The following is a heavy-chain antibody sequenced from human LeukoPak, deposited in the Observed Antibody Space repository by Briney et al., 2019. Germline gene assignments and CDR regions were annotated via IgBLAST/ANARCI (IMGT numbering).Heavy chain of an antibody. CDR2: MNPNSGNT. D-gene: IGHD3-3*01. J-gene: IGHJ6*03. CDR1: GYTFTSYD. V-gene: IGHV1-8*03. Sequence: ASVKVSCKASGYTFTSYDINWVRQATGQGLEWMGWMNPNSGNTGYAQKFQGRVTITRNTSISTAYMELSSLRSEDTAVYYCARTPRLYDFWSGYLPYYYYYYMDVWGKGTTVTVSS. CDR3: ARTPRLYDFWSGYLPYYYYYYMDV.